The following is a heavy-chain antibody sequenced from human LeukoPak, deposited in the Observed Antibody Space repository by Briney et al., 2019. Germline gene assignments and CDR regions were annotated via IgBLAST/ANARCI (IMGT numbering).Heavy chain of an antibody. CDR1: GFTFSSHG. D-gene: IGHD6-13*01. Sequence: PGGSLRLSCAASGFTFSSHGMHWVRQAPGKGLEWVAVISYDGSNKYYADSVKGRFTISRNNSKNTLYLQMNSLRAEDTAVYYCAKESRASSSWYVATGNYFDYWGQGTLVTVSS. CDR2: ISYDGSNK. J-gene: IGHJ4*02. V-gene: IGHV3-30*18. CDR3: AKESRASSSWYVATGNYFDY.